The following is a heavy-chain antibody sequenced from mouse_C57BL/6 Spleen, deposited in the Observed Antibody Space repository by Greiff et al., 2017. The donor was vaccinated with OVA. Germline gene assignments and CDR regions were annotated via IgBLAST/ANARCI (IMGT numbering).Heavy chain of an antibody. D-gene: IGHD1-1*01. CDR1: GYTFTSYG. CDR3: ARSEGLITTVVESFDY. CDR2: IYPRSGNT. V-gene: IGHV1-81*01. J-gene: IGHJ2*01. Sequence: VQLQQSGTELARPGASVKLSCKASGYTFTSYGISWVKQRTGQGLEWIGEIYPRSGNTYYNEKFKGKATLTADKSSSTAYMELRSLTSEDSAVYFCARSEGLITTVVESFDYWGQGTTLTVSS.